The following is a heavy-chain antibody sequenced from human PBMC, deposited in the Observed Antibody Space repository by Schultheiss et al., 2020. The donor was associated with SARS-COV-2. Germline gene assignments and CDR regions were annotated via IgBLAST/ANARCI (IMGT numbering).Heavy chain of an antibody. CDR2: IKSKTDGGTT. J-gene: IGHJ6*03. V-gene: IGHV3-15*01. CDR3: TREVTGKAGSPSYYYMDV. Sequence: GGSLRLSCAASGFTFSSYAMSWVRQAPGKGLEWVGRIKSKTDGGTTDYAAPVKGRFTISRDDSKNTLYLQMNSLKTEDTAVYYCTREVTGKAGSPSYYYMDVWGKGTTVTVSS. CDR1: GFTFSSYA. D-gene: IGHD3-10*01.